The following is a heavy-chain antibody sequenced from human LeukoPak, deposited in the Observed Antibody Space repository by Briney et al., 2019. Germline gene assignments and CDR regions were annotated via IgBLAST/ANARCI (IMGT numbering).Heavy chain of an antibody. D-gene: IGHD6-13*01. J-gene: IGHJ6*02. Sequence: GGPLRLSCAASGFTFSSYGMHWVRQAPGKGLEWVSYISSSGSTIYYEDSVKGRFTISRDNAKNSLYLQMNSLRAEDTAVYYCARSGIAAAGIYYGMDVWGQGTTVTVSS. CDR2: ISSSGSTI. CDR1: GFTFSSYG. CDR3: ARSGIAAAGIYYGMDV. V-gene: IGHV3-48*04.